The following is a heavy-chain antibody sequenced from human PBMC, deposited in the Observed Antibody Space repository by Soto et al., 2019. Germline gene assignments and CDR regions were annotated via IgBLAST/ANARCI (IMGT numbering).Heavy chain of an antibody. CDR3: ARIPATYGSGSYYLETLYNWFDP. D-gene: IGHD3-10*01. V-gene: IGHV3-7*01. Sequence: LRLSCAASGFTFSSYWMSWVRQAPGKGLEWVANIKQDGSEKYYVDSVKGRFTISRDNAKNSLHLQMNSLRAEDTAVYYCARIPATYGSGSYYLETLYNWFDPWGQGTLVTVSS. CDR1: GFTFSSYW. J-gene: IGHJ5*02. CDR2: IKQDGSEK.